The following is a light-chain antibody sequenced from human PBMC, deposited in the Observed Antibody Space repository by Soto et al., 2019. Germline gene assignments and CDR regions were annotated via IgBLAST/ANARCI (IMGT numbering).Light chain of an antibody. J-gene: IGKJ1*01. Sequence: FQITQSPSTLSASVGDRVTITCRASQNIRSRLAWFQQKPGKAPKLLIYDASSLESGVQQRFSGSGSGTEFTLTIRSLQTDDFSTYYCKQYHSYWTCGQGTKVDIK. V-gene: IGKV1-5*01. CDR2: DAS. CDR1: QNIRSR. CDR3: KQYHSYWT.